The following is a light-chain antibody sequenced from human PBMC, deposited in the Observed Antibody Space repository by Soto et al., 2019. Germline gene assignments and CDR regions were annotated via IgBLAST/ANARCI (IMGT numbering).Light chain of an antibody. V-gene: IGLV2-14*01. CDR2: EVS. Sequence: QSVLTQPASVSGSPGQPITISCTGTISDVTGYNYVSWYQQHPGKAPKLMIYEVSNRPSGVSNRFSGSKSGNTASLTISGLQTEDEADYYCSSYTINTLYVFGTGTKVTVL. J-gene: IGLJ1*01. CDR3: SSYTINTLYV. CDR1: ISDVTGYNY.